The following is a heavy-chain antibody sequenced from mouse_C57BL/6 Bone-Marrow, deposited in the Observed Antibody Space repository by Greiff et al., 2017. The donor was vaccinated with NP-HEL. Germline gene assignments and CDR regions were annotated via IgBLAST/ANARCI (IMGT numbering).Heavy chain of an antibody. CDR3: ARGVYYSNRAWFAY. D-gene: IGHD2-5*01. CDR2: IDPSDSYT. CDR1: GYTFTSYW. Sequence: QVHVKQPGAELVRPGTSVKLSCKASGYTFTSYWMHWVKQRPGQGLEWIGVIDPSDSYTNYNQKFKGKATLTVDTSSSTAYMQLSSLTSEDSAVYYCARGVYYSNRAWFAYWGQGTLVTVSA. J-gene: IGHJ3*01. V-gene: IGHV1-59*01.